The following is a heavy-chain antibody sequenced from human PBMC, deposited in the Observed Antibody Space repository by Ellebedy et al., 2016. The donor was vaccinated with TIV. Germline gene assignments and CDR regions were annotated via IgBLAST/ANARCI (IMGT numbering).Heavy chain of an antibody. V-gene: IGHV1-18*01. J-gene: IGHJ4*02. CDR1: SYTFIGYG. CDR3: ARDGFTSSGRDY. Sequence: ASVKVSXKASSYTFIGYGISWVRQAPGQGPEWMGWISAYNGNTTFAQKFRGRVTMTTDTSTGTAFMELTSLTSDDTAVYYCARDGFTSSGRDYWGQGTLVTVSS. D-gene: IGHD2-2*01. CDR2: ISAYNGNT.